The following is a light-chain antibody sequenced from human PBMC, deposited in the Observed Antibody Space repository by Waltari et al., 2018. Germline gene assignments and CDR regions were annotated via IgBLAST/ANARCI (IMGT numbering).Light chain of an antibody. CDR1: RSGPFNY. Sequence: QSALTQPPSASGSLGQSVPLSCTGVRSGPFNYVSWYHHHPGQPPRRILYEVAMRPSGVPNRFSGSRSGNTASLIVSGLQADDEADYYCSSYTGDYSPVLFGGGTTLTVL. V-gene: IGLV2-8*01. CDR2: EVA. CDR3: SSYTGDYSPVL. J-gene: IGLJ2*01.